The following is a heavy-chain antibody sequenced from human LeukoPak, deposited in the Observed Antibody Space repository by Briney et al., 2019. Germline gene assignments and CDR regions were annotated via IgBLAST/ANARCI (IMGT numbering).Heavy chain of an antibody. CDR3: ARDGSGSSLSVVDY. V-gene: IGHV1-2*02. J-gene: IGHJ4*02. CDR1: GYTFTGYY. D-gene: IGHD3-10*01. Sequence: GASVKVSCKASGYTFTGYYMHWVRQAPGQGLEWMGWINPNSGGTNYAQKFQGRVTMTRDTSISTAYMELSRLGSDDTAVYYCARDGSGSSLSVVDYWGQGTLVTVSS. CDR2: INPNSGGT.